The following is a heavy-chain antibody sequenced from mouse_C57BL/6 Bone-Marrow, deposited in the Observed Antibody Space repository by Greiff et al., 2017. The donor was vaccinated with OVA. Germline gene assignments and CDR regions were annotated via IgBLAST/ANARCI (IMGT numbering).Heavy chain of an antibody. Sequence: VQLQQSGPELVKPGASVKIPCKASGYTFTDYNMDWVKQSHGKSLEWIGDINPNNGGTIYNQKFKGKATLTVDKSSSTAYMELRSLTSEDTVVYYCARRGSSFPFAYWGQGTLVTVSA. V-gene: IGHV1-18*01. CDR1: GYTFTDYN. CDR2: INPNNGGT. D-gene: IGHD1-1*01. J-gene: IGHJ3*01. CDR3: ARRGSSFPFAY.